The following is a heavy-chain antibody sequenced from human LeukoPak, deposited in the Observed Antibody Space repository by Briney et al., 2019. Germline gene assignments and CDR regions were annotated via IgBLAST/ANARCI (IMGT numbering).Heavy chain of an antibody. V-gene: IGHV1-8*03. D-gene: IGHD2-2*01. Sequence: ASVKVSCTAFGYTFTSYDINWVRQATGQGLEWMGWMNPNSGNTGYAQKFQGRVTITRNTSISTAYMELSSLRSEDTAVYYCARGLPSRYCSSTSCPNPFDPWGQGTLVTVSS. CDR2: MNPNSGNT. CDR1: GYTFTSYD. J-gene: IGHJ5*02. CDR3: ARGLPSRYCSSTSCPNPFDP.